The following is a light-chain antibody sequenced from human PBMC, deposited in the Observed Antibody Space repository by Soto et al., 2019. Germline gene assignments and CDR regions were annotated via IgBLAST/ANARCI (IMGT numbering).Light chain of an antibody. CDR1: QSVSSN. CDR2: GAS. V-gene: IGKV3-15*01. CDR3: QQYNNWPPIT. J-gene: IGKJ4*01. Sequence: EIVMTQSPATLSVSPGERATLSCRASQSVSSNLAWYQQKPGQAPRLLIYGASTRAAGIPARFSGSGSGTEVTLTISSLQAEDFAVDYCQQYNNWPPITFGGGTKVEIK.